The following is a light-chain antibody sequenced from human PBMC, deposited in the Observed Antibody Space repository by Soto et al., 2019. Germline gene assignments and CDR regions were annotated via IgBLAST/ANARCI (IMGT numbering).Light chain of an antibody. CDR3: QQRSNWPPLT. J-gene: IGKJ4*01. Sequence: EIVLTQSPTRLSLSPGERATLSCRASQSISTNLAWYQQKPGQAPRLLIYGASIRATGIPVRFRGSGSGTDFALTISSLEPGDFAVYYCQQRSNWPPLTFGGGPRWISN. CDR1: QSISTN. V-gene: IGKV3-11*01. CDR2: GAS.